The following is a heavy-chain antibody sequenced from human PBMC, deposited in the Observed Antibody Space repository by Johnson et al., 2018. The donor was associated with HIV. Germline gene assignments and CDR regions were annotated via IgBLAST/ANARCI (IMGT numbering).Heavy chain of an antibody. CDR3: ARELTYYYGSGSYPSGLDAFDI. V-gene: IGHV3-20*04. Sequence: VLLVESGGGVVRPGGSLRLSCAASGFSFDDYGMNWVRHVPGKGLEWVSGITWNGGSSTYADSVKGRLTISRDNAKDSLHLQMNSLRAEDTALYYCARELTYYYGSGSYPSGLDAFDIWGQGTMVTVSS. D-gene: IGHD3-10*01. J-gene: IGHJ3*02. CDR2: ITWNGGSS. CDR1: GFSFDDYG.